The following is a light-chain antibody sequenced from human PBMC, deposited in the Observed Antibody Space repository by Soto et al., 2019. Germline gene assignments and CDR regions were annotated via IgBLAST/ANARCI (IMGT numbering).Light chain of an antibody. CDR2: GNS. CDR3: QSYDSRRSGDV. Sequence: QSVLTQPPSVSGAPGQRVTISCTGSSSNIGAGYDVHWYQQLPGTAPKILIYGNSNRPSGVPDRFSGSKSGASASLAITGLQAEDEADYYCQSYDSRRSGDVFGTGTKLTVL. V-gene: IGLV1-40*01. CDR1: SSNIGAGYD. J-gene: IGLJ1*01.